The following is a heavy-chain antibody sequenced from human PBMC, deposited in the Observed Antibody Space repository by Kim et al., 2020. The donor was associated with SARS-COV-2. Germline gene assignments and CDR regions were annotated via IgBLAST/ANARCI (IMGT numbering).Heavy chain of an antibody. CDR2: INPNSGGT. Sequence: ASVKVSCKASGYTFTGYYMHWVRQAPGQGLEWMGRINPNSGGTNYAQKFQGRVTMTRDTSISTAYMELSRLRSDDTAVYYCARRMYGGNSVECDHWGQGTLVTVSS. V-gene: IGHV1-2*06. J-gene: IGHJ4*02. D-gene: IGHD2-21*02. CDR1: GYTFTGYY. CDR3: ARRMYGGNSVECDH.